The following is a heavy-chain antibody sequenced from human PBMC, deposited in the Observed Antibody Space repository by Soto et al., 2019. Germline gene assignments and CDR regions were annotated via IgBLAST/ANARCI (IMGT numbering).Heavy chain of an antibody. Sequence: RVSCAASGFTFSSYGTHWVRQAPGKGLEWVAVISYDGSNKYYADSVKGRFTISRDNSKNTLYLQMNSLRAEDTAVYYCAKDSQDSSGYYPVVSWGQGTLVTVSS. D-gene: IGHD3-22*01. CDR3: AKDSQDSSGYYPVVS. J-gene: IGHJ5*02. CDR1: GFTFSSYG. CDR2: ISYDGSNK. V-gene: IGHV3-30*18.